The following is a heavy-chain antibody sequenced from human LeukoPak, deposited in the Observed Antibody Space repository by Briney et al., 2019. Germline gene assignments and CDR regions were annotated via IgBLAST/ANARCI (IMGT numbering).Heavy chain of an antibody. CDR2: MNPVSGKA. V-gene: IGHV1-8*01. Sequence: GASVKVSCKASGYTFTNFDINWVRQAPGQGREWMGWMNPVSGKAGSAQKFQGRVTLTRDTSISTAYMEVSSLRFDDTAFYYCARAPMGTAPLYWGQGTLVTVSS. D-gene: IGHD1/OR15-1a*01. CDR1: GYTFTNFD. J-gene: IGHJ4*02. CDR3: ARAPMGTAPLY.